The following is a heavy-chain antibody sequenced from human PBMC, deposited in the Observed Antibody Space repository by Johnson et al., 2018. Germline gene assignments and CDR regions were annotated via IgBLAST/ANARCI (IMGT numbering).Heavy chain of an antibody. V-gene: IGHV3-33*01. CDR3: ASGGVYYYGSGFDAFDV. CDR2: IWYDGNNK. D-gene: IGHD3-10*01. J-gene: IGHJ3*01. CDR1: GFTFSSYG. Sequence: VQLVESGGGVVQPGRSLRLSCAASGFTFSSYGVHWVRQAPGKGLEWVAVIWYDGNNKYYADSVKGRFTISRDNSKNTLFLQMNSLRAGDTAVYYCASGGVYYYGSGFDAFDVWGQGTMVTVSS.